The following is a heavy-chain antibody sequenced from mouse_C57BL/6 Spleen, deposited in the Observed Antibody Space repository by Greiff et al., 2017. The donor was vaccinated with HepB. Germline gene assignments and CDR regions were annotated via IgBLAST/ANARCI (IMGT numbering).Heavy chain of an antibody. Sequence: EVQLVESGPGMVKPSQSLSLTCTVTGYSITSGYDWHWIRHFPGNKLEWMGYISYSGSTNYNPSLKSRISITHDTSKNHFFLKLNSVTTEDTATYYCARGDYGSSLGYWGQGTTLTVSS. V-gene: IGHV3-1*01. D-gene: IGHD1-1*01. J-gene: IGHJ2*01. CDR2: ISYSGST. CDR1: GYSITSGYD. CDR3: ARGDYGSSLGY.